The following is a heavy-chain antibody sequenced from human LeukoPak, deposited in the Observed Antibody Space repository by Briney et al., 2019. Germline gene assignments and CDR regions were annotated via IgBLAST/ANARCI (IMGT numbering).Heavy chain of an antibody. CDR3: ARAYYDYVWGSHRREHFDY. CDR1: GGSISSYY. Sequence: SETPSLTCTVSGGSISSYYWSWIRQPPGKGLEWIGYIYYSGSTNYNPSLKSRVTISVDTSKNQFSLKLSSVTAADTAVYYCARAYYDYVWGSHRREHFDYWGQGTLVTVSS. V-gene: IGHV4-59*01. D-gene: IGHD3-16*02. J-gene: IGHJ4*02. CDR2: IYYSGST.